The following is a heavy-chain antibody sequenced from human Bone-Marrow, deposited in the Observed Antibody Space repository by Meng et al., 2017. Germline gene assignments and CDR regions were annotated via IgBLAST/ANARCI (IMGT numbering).Heavy chain of an antibody. Sequence: GESLKISCAASGFTFSDYYMSWIRQAPGKGLEWVSYISSSGSTIYYADSVKGRFTISRDNAKNSLYLQMNSLRAEDTALYYCAKGRGYSAYYFDYWGQGTLVTVSS. J-gene: IGHJ4*02. V-gene: IGHV3-11*01. CDR2: ISSSGSTI. CDR3: AKGRGYSAYYFDY. CDR1: GFTFSDYY. D-gene: IGHD5-18*01.